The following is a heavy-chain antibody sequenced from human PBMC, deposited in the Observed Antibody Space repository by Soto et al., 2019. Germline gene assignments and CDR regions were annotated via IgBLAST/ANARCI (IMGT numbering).Heavy chain of an antibody. CDR2: ISASGRDI. CDR3: AKGKTSGWYYFDY. J-gene: IGHJ4*02. CDR1: GFTFSNFA. V-gene: IGHV3-23*01. Sequence: GGSLRLSCGASGFTFSNFAMSWVRQAPGRGLEWVSGISASGRDIHYADSVKDRFTVSRDNSKNTLYLQMDSLRAEDTAIYYCAKGKTSGWYYFDYWGQGALVTVSS. D-gene: IGHD6-19*01.